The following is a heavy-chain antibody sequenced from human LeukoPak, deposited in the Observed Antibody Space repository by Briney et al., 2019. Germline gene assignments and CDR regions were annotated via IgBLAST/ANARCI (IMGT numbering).Heavy chain of an antibody. V-gene: IGHV3-20*04. D-gene: IGHD4-17*01. J-gene: IGHJ3*02. CDR3: ARGDFNDNGDYVDAFDI. CDR2: LNWNGSST. Sequence: GGSLRLSCAASGFIFDDYGMSWVRQAPGKGLECVSGLNWNGSSTDYADSVKGRFTISRDNVKKSLYLQMNSLRAEDTAVYYCARGDFNDNGDYVDAFDIWGHGTMVTVSS. CDR1: GFIFDDYG.